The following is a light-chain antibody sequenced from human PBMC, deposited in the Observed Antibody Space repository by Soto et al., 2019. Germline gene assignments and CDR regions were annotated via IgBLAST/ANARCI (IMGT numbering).Light chain of an antibody. CDR1: QTVSNNY. CDR3: QQYQNLWT. J-gene: IGKJ1*01. Sequence: EIVLTQSPGTLSLSPGDRATLSCRASQTVSNNYLAWCQQKPGQAPRVIMYGASTRATGIPARFSGSGSGTEFTLTISSLQSEDFAIYYCQQYQNLWTFGQGTKVDIK. V-gene: IGKV3D-7*01. CDR2: GAS.